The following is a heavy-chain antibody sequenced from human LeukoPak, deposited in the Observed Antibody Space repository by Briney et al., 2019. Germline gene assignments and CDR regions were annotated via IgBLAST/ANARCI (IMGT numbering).Heavy chain of an antibody. V-gene: IGHV3-7*03. CDR1: GFTFSSYW. Sequence: QLGGSLRLYCAASGFTFSSYWMSWVRQAPGKGLEWVANIEQDGSEKYYVDSVKGRFTISRDNAKNSLYLQMNSLRAEDTAVYYCARSNLPWYDHSGFWGQGTLVTVSS. D-gene: IGHD5-12*01. CDR2: IEQDGSEK. J-gene: IGHJ4*02. CDR3: ARSNLPWYDHSGF.